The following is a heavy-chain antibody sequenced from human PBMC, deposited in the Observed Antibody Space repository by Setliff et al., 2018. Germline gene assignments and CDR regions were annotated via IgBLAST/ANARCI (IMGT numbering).Heavy chain of an antibody. Sequence: PSETLSLTCTVSGFYISGGYCWGWIRQSPGKGLEWIASIFHLGNAYYNPPLKSRVTISVDTSKNQFSLKLSSVTAADTAVYYCGRSEAYNWFDPWGQGTLVTVSS. CDR1: GFYISGGYC. J-gene: IGHJ5*02. V-gene: IGHV4-38-2*02. CDR2: IFHLGNA. CDR3: GRSEAYNWFDP.